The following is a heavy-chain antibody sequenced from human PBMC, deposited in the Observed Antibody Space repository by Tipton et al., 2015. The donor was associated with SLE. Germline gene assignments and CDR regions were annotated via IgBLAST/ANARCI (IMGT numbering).Heavy chain of an antibody. CDR1: GGSIAIGSGW. J-gene: IGHJ4*02. V-gene: IGHV4-39*02. CDR2: INDSGGT. Sequence: TLSLTCTISGGSIAIGSGWGGWIRQPPGKGLEWIGDINDSGGTYSNPSLNSRLTVSIDTSKRHFSLKLTSVTTADTGVYFCARVFTNAFDYWGQGALVTVSS. CDR3: ARVFTNAFDY. D-gene: IGHD2-8*01.